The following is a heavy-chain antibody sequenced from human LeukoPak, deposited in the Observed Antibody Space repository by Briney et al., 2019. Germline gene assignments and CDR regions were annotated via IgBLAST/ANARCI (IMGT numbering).Heavy chain of an antibody. CDR2: INTNTGNP. Sequence: ASVKVSCKASGYTFTSYAMNWVRQAPGQGLEWMGWINTNTGNPTYAQGFTGRFVFSLDTSVSTAYLQISSLKAEDTAVYYCARALNYYDSSGYYYVGLFDYWGQGTLVTVSS. CDR1: GYTFTSYA. CDR3: ARALNYYDSSGYYYVGLFDY. V-gene: IGHV7-4-1*02. J-gene: IGHJ4*02. D-gene: IGHD3-22*01.